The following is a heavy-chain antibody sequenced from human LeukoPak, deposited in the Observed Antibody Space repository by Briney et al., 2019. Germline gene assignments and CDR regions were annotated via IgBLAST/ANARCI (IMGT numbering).Heavy chain of an antibody. V-gene: IGHV1-2*02. CDR1: GYTFTGYY. J-gene: IGHJ4*02. D-gene: IGHD3-10*01. CDR2: INPNSGGT. CDR3: ARAVGYYGSGSYYCDY. Sequence: ASVKVSCKASGYTFTGYYMHWVRQASGQGLEWMGWINPNSGGTNYAQKFQGRVTMTRDTSISTAYMELSRLRSDDTAVYYCARAVGYYGSGSYYCDYWGQGTLVTVSS.